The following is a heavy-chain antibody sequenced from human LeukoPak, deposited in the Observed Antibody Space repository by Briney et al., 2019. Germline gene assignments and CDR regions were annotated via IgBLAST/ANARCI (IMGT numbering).Heavy chain of an antibody. D-gene: IGHD6-13*01. J-gene: IGHJ4*02. Sequence: TSETLSLTCTVSGGSVSTYYWSWIRQPPGKGLEWIGYIYYTGSTNYNPSLKSRVTISIDTSKNQFSLKLRSVTAADTAVYYCARVDSSNWYDSRGYFDYWGQGTLVTVSS. CDR3: ARVDSSNWYDSRGYFDY. CDR2: IYYTGST. V-gene: IGHV4-59*02. CDR1: GGSVSTYY.